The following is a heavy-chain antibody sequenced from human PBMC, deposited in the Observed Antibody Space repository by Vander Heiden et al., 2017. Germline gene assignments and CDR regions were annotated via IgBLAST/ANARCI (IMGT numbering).Heavy chain of an antibody. CDR3: AKVGGSGWYYFDY. J-gene: IGHJ4*02. CDR1: GFPFDDYA. V-gene: IGHV3-9*01. Sequence: EVQLVQCGGGLVQPGRSLSPSCAASGFPFDDYAIHWVRQAPGKGLEWVSGISWNSGSIGYADSVKGRFTISRDNAKNSLYLQMNSLRAEDTALYYCAKVGGSGWYYFDYWGQGTLVTVSS. CDR2: ISWNSGSI. D-gene: IGHD6-19*01.